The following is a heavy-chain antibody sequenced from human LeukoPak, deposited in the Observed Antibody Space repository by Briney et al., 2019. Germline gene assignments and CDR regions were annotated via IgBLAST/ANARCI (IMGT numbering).Heavy chain of an antibody. J-gene: IGHJ5*02. V-gene: IGHV3-23*01. Sequence: GGSLRLSCAASGFTFSSYAMSWVRQAPGKGLEWVSAISGSGGSTYYADSVKSRFTISRDNSKNTLYLQMNSLRAEDTAVYYCAREYCSSTSCYIGWFDPWGQGTLVTVSS. CDR1: GFTFSSYA. D-gene: IGHD2-2*02. CDR3: AREYCSSTSCYIGWFDP. CDR2: ISGSGGST.